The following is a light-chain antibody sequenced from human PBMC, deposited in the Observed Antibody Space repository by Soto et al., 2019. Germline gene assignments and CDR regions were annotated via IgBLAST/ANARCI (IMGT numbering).Light chain of an antibody. Sequence: SVLTQPASVSGSPGQSITISCTGTSSDVGNYVLVSWYQQHPGKAPKLIIYEVTKRPSGVSDRFSGSKSGNTASLTISGLQAEDEADYYCCSYAGGSTGVFGGGTKLTVL. V-gene: IGLV2-23*02. CDR3: CSYAGGSTGV. CDR1: SSDVGNYVL. J-gene: IGLJ3*02. CDR2: EVT.